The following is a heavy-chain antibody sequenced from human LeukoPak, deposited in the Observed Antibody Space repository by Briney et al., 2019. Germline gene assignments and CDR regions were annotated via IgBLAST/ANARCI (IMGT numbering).Heavy chain of an antibody. J-gene: IGHJ4*02. CDR1: GGSVSSGSYY. CDR3: ARGSRRFDY. CDR2: IYYSGST. D-gene: IGHD3-10*01. V-gene: IGHV4-61*01. Sequence: SETLSLTCTVSGGSVSSGSYYWSWIRQPPGTGLEWIGYIYYSGSTNYNPSLKSRVTISVDTSKNQFSLKLSSVTAADTAVYYCARGSRRFDYWGQGTLVTVSS.